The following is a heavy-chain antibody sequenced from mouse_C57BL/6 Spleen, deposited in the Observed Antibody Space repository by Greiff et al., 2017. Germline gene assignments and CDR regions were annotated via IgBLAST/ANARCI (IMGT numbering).Heavy chain of an antibody. Sequence: VQLQQPGAELVKPGASVKLSCKAPGYTFTSYWMHWVKQRPGRGLEWIGRIEPNSGGTKYNEKFKSKATLTVDKPASTAYMQLSSLTSVDTAVYYSAKGHYGSSWDYWGQGTTLTVSS. CDR3: AKGHYGSSWDY. J-gene: IGHJ2*01. CDR1: GYTFTSYW. V-gene: IGHV1-62-3*01. D-gene: IGHD1-1*01. CDR2: IEPNSGGT.